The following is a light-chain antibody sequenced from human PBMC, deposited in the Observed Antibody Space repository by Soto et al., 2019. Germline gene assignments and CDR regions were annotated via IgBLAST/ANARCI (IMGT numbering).Light chain of an antibody. Sequence: DIQMTQSPSSLSASVGDRVSVTCRASQSIGSWLAWYQQKPGKAPKLLIYKASTLETGVPPRFSGSGSGTKFTLTISSLQPDDFATYYCQQYNSPWTFGQGTRLEIK. CDR2: KAS. V-gene: IGKV1-5*03. CDR3: QQYNSPWT. J-gene: IGKJ5*01. CDR1: QSIGSW.